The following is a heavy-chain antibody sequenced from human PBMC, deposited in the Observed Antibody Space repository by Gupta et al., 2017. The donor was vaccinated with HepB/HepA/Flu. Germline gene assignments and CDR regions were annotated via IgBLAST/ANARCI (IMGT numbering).Heavy chain of an antibody. Sequence: EVQLLASGGGLVQHGGSLRLSCAASGLTFRSYAMSWVRQAPGKGLEWVSAISGSGGTTYYADSVKGRFTISRDNAKNTLFLQMNSLRAEDTAVYYCAKLNDCWSGSPSYYFDFWGQGTLVTVSS. CDR1: GLTFRSYA. CDR2: ISGSGGTT. D-gene: IGHD3-3*01. V-gene: IGHV3-23*01. J-gene: IGHJ4*02. CDR3: AKLNDCWSGSPSYYFDF.